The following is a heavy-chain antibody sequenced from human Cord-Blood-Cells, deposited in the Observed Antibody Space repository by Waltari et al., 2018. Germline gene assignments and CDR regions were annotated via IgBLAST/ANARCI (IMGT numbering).Heavy chain of an antibody. V-gene: IGHV1-8*02. CDR2: MNPNSGNT. CDR1: GYTFTSYD. CDR3: ARGPYSNCLDY. Sequence: QVQLVQSGAEVKKPGASVKVSCKAAGYTFTSYDINWVRQATGQGLEWMGWMNPNSGNTGYAQNFQGRVTMTGSTSIRRAYMELGSLRSADTTVYYCARGPYSNCLDYWGQGTLVTVSS. D-gene: IGHD4-4*01. J-gene: IGHJ4*02.